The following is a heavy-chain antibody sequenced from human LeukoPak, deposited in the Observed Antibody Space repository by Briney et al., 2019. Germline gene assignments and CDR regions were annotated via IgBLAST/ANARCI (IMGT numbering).Heavy chain of an antibody. CDR3: ARVRFWSGYYLFDY. D-gene: IGHD3-3*01. V-gene: IGHV1-2*02. J-gene: IGHJ4*02. CDR1: GYTFTGYY. CDR2: INPNSGGT. Sequence: ASVKVSCKASGYTFTGYYMHWVRQAPGQGLEWMGWINPNSGGTNYAQKFQGRVTMTRDTSISTAYMELSRLRSDDTAVYHCARVRFWSGYYLFDYWGQGTLVTVSS.